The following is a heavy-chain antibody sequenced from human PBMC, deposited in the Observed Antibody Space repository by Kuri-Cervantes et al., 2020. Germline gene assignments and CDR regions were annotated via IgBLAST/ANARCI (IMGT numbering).Heavy chain of an antibody. CDR1: GGSFSGYY. D-gene: IGHD6-19*01. CDR3: ARDWGSGWERGAFDY. V-gene: IGHV4-34*01. J-gene: IGHJ4*02. CDR2: INHSGST. Sequence: ESLKISCAVYGGSFSGYYWSWIRQPPGKGLEWIGEINHSGSTNYNPSLKSRVTISVDTSKNQFSLKLSSVTAADTAVYYCARDWGSGWERGAFDYWGQGTLVTVSS.